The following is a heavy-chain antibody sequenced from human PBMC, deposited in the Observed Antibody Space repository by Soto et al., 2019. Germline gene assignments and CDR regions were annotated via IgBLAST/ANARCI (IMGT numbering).Heavy chain of an antibody. Sequence: ASVKVSCKASGYTFTSYAISWVRQAPGQGLEWMGWISAYNGNTNYAQKVQGRVTMTTDTSTSTAYMELRSLRSDDTAVYYCARLKDIVVVPAAMRMGWFDPWGQGTLITVSS. CDR2: ISAYNGNT. J-gene: IGHJ5*02. D-gene: IGHD2-2*01. CDR1: GYTFTSYA. CDR3: ARLKDIVVVPAAMRMGWFDP. V-gene: IGHV1-18*01.